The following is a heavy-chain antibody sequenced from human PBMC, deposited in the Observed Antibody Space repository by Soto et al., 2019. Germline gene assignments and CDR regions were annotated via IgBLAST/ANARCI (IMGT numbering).Heavy chain of an antibody. CDR1: GYTFTSYS. CDR3: XSSFTSSQWRYGMDV. V-gene: IGHV1-18*01. Sequence: QVQLVQSGAEVKKPGASVKVSCKASGYTFTSYSIXXXXXXXXXXXXXMGWISAYNGNTNYAQKLQGRVTMTTDTXXXXXXXXXXXXXXXXXXXXXXXSSFTSSQWRYGMDVWGQGTTVTVSS. D-gene: IGHD2-2*01. CDR2: ISAYNGNT. J-gene: IGHJ6*02.